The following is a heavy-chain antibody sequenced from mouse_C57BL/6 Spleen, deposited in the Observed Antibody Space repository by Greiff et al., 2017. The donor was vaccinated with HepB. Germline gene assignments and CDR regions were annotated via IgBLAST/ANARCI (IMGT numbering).Heavy chain of an antibody. V-gene: IGHV5-9*01. Sequence: EVQGVESGGGLVKPGGSLKLSCAASGFTFSSYTMSWVRQTPEKRLEWVATISGGGGNTYYPDSVKGRFTISRDNAKNTLYLQMSRLRSEDTALYYCARQDGSSTWFAYWGQGTLVTVSA. D-gene: IGHD1-1*01. J-gene: IGHJ3*01. CDR2: ISGGGGNT. CDR1: GFTFSSYT. CDR3: ARQDGSSTWFAY.